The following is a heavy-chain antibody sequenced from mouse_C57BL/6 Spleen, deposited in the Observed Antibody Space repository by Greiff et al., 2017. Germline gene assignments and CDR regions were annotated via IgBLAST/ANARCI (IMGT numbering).Heavy chain of an antibody. Sequence: DVKLQESGGDLVKPGGSLKLSCAASGFTFSSYGMSWVRQTPDKRLEWVATISSGGSYTYYPDSVKGRFTISRDNAKNTLYLQMSSLKSEDTAMYYCARHLWGKIDAMDYWGQGTSVTVSS. CDR1: GFTFSSYG. CDR3: ARHLWGKIDAMDY. J-gene: IGHJ4*01. CDR2: ISSGGSYT. V-gene: IGHV5-6*02. D-gene: IGHD2-1*01.